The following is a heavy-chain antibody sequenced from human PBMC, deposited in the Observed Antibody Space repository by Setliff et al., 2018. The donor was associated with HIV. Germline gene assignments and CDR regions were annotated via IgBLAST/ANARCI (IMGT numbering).Heavy chain of an antibody. J-gene: IGHJ4*02. CDR3: AWGTQRPIDS. Sequence: SVKVSCKASGGTFSSYAISWVRQAPGQGLEWMGLLDPDRGEAVYAEKFQGRVTITADRSKDIAYMKLSSLRSEDTAMYYCAWGTQRPIDSWGQGTLVTVSS. CDR2: LDPDRGEA. V-gene: IGHV1-69*10. CDR1: GGTFSSYA. D-gene: IGHD3-16*01.